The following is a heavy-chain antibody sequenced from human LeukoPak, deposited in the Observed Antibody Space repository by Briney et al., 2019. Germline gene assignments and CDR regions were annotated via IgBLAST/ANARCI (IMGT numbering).Heavy chain of an antibody. J-gene: IGHJ6*03. D-gene: IGHD3-22*01. CDR1: GFTFSGDW. Sequence: GGSLRLSCAASGFTFSGDWMHWVRQVPGKGLEWVSGINWNGGSTGYADSVKGRFTISRDNAKNSLYLQMNSLRAEDTALYHCARDYYDSSGYSYYMDVWGKGTTVTVSS. CDR3: ARDYYDSSGYSYYMDV. V-gene: IGHV3-20*01. CDR2: INWNGGST.